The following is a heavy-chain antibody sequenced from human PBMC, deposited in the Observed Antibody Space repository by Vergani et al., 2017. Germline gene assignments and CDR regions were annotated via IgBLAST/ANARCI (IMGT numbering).Heavy chain of an antibody. CDR2: INPNSGGT. CDR3: ARGIGERGRSSSWYPAEYFQH. D-gene: IGHD6-13*01. CDR1: GYTFTGYN. J-gene: IGHJ1*01. Sequence: QVQLVQSGAEVKKPGASVKVSCKASGYTFTGYNMHWVRQAPGQGLEWMGWINPNSGGTNYAQKFQGRVTMTRDTSISTAYMELSRLRSDDTAVYYCARGIGERGRSSSWYPAEYFQHWGQGTLVTVSS. V-gene: IGHV1-2*02.